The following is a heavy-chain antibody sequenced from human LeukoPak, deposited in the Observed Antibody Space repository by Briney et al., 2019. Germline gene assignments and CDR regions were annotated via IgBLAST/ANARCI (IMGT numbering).Heavy chain of an antibody. J-gene: IGHJ4*02. Sequence: ASVKVSCKASGYTFTSYDINWVRQAAGQGLEWMGWMNPNSGNTGYAQKFQGRVTMTRNTTISTAYMELSSLRSEDTAVYYCARKSNTSSGWFAFDYWGQGALVTVSS. CDR3: ARKSNTSSGWFAFDY. CDR1: GYTFTSYD. V-gene: IGHV1-8*01. D-gene: IGHD6-19*01. CDR2: MNPNSGNT.